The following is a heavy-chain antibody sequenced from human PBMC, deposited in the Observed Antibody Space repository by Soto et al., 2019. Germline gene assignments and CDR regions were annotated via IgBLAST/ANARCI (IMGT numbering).Heavy chain of an antibody. D-gene: IGHD3-16*01. J-gene: IGHJ4*02. CDR2: IKTDGSST. CDR3: ARVGVGHYEFDY. Sequence: EVQLVESGGALVQPGGSLRLSCAASGFTFSSYWMHWVRQAPGEGLVWVSRIKTDGSSTSYADSVKGGFTISRDNAKNTMYLQMNSLRAEDTAVYYCARVGVGHYEFDYWGQGTLVTVSS. V-gene: IGHV3-74*01. CDR1: GFTFSSYW.